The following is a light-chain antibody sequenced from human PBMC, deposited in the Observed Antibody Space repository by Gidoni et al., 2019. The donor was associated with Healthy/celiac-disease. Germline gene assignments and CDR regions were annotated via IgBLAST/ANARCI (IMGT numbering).Light chain of an antibody. Sequence: EIVLTQSPATLSLSQGERDTLSCRSSQSVSSYLAWYKQKPGQAPRLLIYDSSKRATGIPARFSGSGSGTDFTLTISSLEPEDFAVYYCQQRSNWPWTFGQGTKVEIK. CDR2: DSS. J-gene: IGKJ1*01. CDR3: QQRSNWPWT. V-gene: IGKV3-11*01. CDR1: QSVSSY.